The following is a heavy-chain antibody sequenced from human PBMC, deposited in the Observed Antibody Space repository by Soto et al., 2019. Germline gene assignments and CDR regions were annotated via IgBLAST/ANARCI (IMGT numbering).Heavy chain of an antibody. J-gene: IGHJ5*02. CDR2: ISYDGSNK. Sequence: QVQLVESGGGVVQPGRSLRLSCAASGFTFSSYAMHWVRQAPGKGLEWVAVISYDGSNKYYADSVKGRFTISRDNSKNTLYLQMNSLRAEDRAVYYCARDYQPSSIVATITWGTSCFDPWGQGTLVTVSS. D-gene: IGHD5-12*01. CDR1: GFTFSSYA. V-gene: IGHV3-30-3*01. CDR3: ARDYQPSSIVATITWGTSCFDP.